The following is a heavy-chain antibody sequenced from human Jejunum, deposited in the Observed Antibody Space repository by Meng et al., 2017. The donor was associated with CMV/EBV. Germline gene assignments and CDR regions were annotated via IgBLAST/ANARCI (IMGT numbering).Heavy chain of an antibody. J-gene: IGHJ4*02. Sequence: GSISSSSYYWGSIRQSPGKGLAWIGSIHYSGIAYYNPSLTSRATISLDTSKNQFSLKLTSVTAADTAVYYCATTDPTYGGNYYFDYWGQGTLVTVSS. CDR1: GSISSSSYY. D-gene: IGHD4-23*01. V-gene: IGHV4-39*07. CDR2: IHYSGIA. CDR3: ATTDPTYGGNYYFDY.